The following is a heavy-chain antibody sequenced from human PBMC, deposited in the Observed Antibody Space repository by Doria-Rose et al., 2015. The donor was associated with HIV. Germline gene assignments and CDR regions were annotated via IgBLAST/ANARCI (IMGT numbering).Heavy chain of an antibody. J-gene: IGHJ4*02. Sequence: QVTLKESGPVLVKPTETLTPTCTVSGVSLSSPGMGVSWIRQPPGKALEWRGNTFSDDERSYKTSLTSRLTISRGTSKSQVVLTMTDMDPVDTATYYCARIKSSRWYHKYYFDFWGQGTLVIVSA. V-gene: IGHV2-26*01. CDR2: TFSDDER. CDR1: GVSLSSPGMG. D-gene: IGHD6-13*01. CDR3: ARIKSSRWYHKYYFDF.